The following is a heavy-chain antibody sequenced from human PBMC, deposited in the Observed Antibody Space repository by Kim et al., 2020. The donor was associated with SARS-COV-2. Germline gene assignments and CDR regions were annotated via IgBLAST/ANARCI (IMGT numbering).Heavy chain of an antibody. J-gene: IGHJ4*02. CDR3: ARRNFYDVSGGYFDY. Sequence: PSLQGQVTLTADKSISTVYLQWSSLKASDTAMYYCARRNFYDVSGGYFDYWGQGTLVTVSS. D-gene: IGHD3-22*01. V-gene: IGHV5-51*01.